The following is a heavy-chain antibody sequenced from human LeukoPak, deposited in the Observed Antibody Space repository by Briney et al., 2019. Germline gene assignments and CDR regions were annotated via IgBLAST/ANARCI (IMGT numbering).Heavy chain of an antibody. V-gene: IGHV4-39*01. Sequence: SSETLSLTCTVSGGSISSSSYYWGWIRQPPGKGLEWIGSIYYSGSTYYNPSLKSRVTISVDTSKNQFSLKLSSVTAADTAVYYCARSSHVYNHIDYWGQGTLVTVSS. J-gene: IGHJ4*02. CDR3: ARSSHVYNHIDY. CDR1: GGSISSSSYY. D-gene: IGHD1-1*01. CDR2: IYYSGST.